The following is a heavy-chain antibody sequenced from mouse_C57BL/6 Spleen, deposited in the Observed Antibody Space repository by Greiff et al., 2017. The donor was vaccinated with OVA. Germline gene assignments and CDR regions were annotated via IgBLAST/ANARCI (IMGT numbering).Heavy chain of an antibody. CDR2: IYPRSGNT. CDR1: GYTFTSYG. CDR3: ARERTPDYFDY. V-gene: IGHV1-81*01. J-gene: IGHJ2*01. Sequence: QVHVKQSGAELARPGASVKLSCKASGYTFTSYGISWVKQRTGQGLEWIGEIYPRSGNTYYNEKFKGKATLTADKSSSTAYMELRSLTSEDSAVYFCARERTPDYFDYWGQGTTLTVSS.